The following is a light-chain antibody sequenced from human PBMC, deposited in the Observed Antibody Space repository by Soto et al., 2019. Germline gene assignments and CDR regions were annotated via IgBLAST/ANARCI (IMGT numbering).Light chain of an antibody. CDR3: SSYTSSSTVV. J-gene: IGLJ1*01. CDR2: EVS. CDR1: SSDVGGYNY. Sequence: QSVLTQPASVSGSPGQSITISCTGTSSDVGGYNYVSWYQHHPGKAPKLIIYEVSNRPSGASNRFSGSKSGNTASLTISGLQADDEADYYRSSYTSSSTVVFGIGTKVTVL. V-gene: IGLV2-14*01.